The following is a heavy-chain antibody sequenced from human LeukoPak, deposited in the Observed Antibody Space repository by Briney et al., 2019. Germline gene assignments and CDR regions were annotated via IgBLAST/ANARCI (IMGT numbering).Heavy chain of an antibody. D-gene: IGHD5-12*01. V-gene: IGHV4-4*07. CDR2: INASGTT. J-gene: IGHJ5*01. Sequence: LETLSLTCSVSGGSVSDYYWTWIRQPAGKGLERIGRINASGTTRYNPSLKSRLAMSIDTYKNQFTLKLTPLTAADTAVYFCTRGLAAAYDYNWFDSWGQGTLVTVSS. CDR1: GGSVSDYY. CDR3: TRGLAAAYDYNWFDS.